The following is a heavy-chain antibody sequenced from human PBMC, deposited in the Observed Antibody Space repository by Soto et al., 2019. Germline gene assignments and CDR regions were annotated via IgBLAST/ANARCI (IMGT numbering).Heavy chain of an antibody. J-gene: IGHJ4*02. D-gene: IGHD3-10*01. Sequence: QLQLQESGPGLVKPSETLSLTCTVSGDSISSSSYYWGWIRHPPGKGLEWIGSIYYSGSTYYNPSLKSRVIISVDTSKNQFSLKLSSVTAADTTVYYCASERHYYGSGSPRLDHWGQGTLVTVSS. CDR3: ASERHYYGSGSPRLDH. V-gene: IGHV4-39*01. CDR1: GDSISSSSYY. CDR2: IYYSGST.